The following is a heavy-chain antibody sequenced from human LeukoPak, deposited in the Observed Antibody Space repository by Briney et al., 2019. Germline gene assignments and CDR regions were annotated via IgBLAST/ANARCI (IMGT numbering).Heavy chain of an antibody. Sequence: PSETLSLTCAVYGWSFNDYYWNWIRQPPGKGLEWIGEINVRGDTNYNPSLKSRVTISVDTSKKQFSLGLTSMIAADTALYYCARGQVPAARGYNWFDPWGQGTLVTVSS. J-gene: IGHJ5*02. CDR3: ARGQVPAARGYNWFDP. V-gene: IGHV4-34*01. CDR1: GWSFNDYY. D-gene: IGHD2-2*01. CDR2: INVRGDT.